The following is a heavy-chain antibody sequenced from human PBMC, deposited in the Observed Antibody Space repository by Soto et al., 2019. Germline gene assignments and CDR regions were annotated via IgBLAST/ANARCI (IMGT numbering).Heavy chain of an antibody. CDR2: INPSGGST. J-gene: IGHJ4*02. CDR3: ARDHGSCSYYLDY. D-gene: IGHD3-10*02. Sequence: DSVKVSYKASGCTFPSYYMHWVQQAPGQGLEWMGIINPSGGSTSYAQKFQGRVTMTRDTSTSTVYMELSSLRSEDTAVYYCARDHGSCSYYLDYWGQRTLVTVSS. CDR1: GCTFPSYY. V-gene: IGHV1-46*01.